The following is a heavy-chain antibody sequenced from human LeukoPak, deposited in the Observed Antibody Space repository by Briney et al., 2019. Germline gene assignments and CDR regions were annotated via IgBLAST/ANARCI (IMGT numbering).Heavy chain of an antibody. CDR3: VKGRYDSGSYYFDY. CDR1: GFTVSSNY. Sequence: GGSLRLSCAASGFTVSSNYMSWVRQAPGKGLEWVSVIYSGGSPYYADSVKGRFIISRDISKNTLYPQMNSLRAEDTAVYYCVKGRYDSGSYYFDYWGQGTLVTVSS. J-gene: IGHJ4*02. D-gene: IGHD3-10*01. CDR2: IYSGGSP. V-gene: IGHV3-66*01.